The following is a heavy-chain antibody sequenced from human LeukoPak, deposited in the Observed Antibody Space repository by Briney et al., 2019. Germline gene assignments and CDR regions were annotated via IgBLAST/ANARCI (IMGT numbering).Heavy chain of an antibody. V-gene: IGHV3-53*01. CDR2: IYSGGST. CDR1: GFTVSSNC. J-gene: IGHJ4*02. D-gene: IGHD4-17*01. Sequence: GSLRLSCAASGFTVSSNCMSWVRQAPGKGLEWVSVIYSGGSTYYADSVKGRFTISRDNSKNTLYLQMNSLRAEDTAVYYCARSPPHYGDYTFDYWGQGTLVTVSS. CDR3: ARSPPHYGDYTFDY.